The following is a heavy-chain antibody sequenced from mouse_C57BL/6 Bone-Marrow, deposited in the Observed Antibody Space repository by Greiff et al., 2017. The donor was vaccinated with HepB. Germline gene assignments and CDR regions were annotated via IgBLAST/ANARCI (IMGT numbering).Heavy chain of an antibody. V-gene: IGHV1-50*01. J-gene: IGHJ3*01. CDR1: GYTFTSYW. D-gene: IGHD1-2*01. CDR3: ERRDSLRTWFAY. Sequence: QVQLQQPGAEFVKPGASVKLSCKASGYTFTSYWMQWVKQRPGKGLEWIGEIDPSDSYINYYQKFKGTATLTVDTSSSTAYMQLSSLTSEDSAVYYCERRDSLRTWFAYWCQGKLVTVSA. CDR2: IDPSDSYI.